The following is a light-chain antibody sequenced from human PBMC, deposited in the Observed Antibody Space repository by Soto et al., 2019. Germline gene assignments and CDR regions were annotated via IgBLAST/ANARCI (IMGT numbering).Light chain of an antibody. CDR2: KTS. V-gene: IGKV1-5*03. CDR1: QSIGSW. Sequence: DIQMTQSPSSLSASVGHRVTITCRASQSIGSWLAWYQQKPGKAPKLLIYKTSILENGVPSRFSGSGSGTEFTLSISSLQPDDFATYYCHQYNSYWTFGQGTKVDIK. J-gene: IGKJ1*01. CDR3: HQYNSYWT.